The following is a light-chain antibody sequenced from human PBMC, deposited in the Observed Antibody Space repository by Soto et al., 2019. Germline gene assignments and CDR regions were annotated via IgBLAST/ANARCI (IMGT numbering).Light chain of an antibody. Sequence: DIQMTQSPSSLSASVGDTVTITCRASQNIDFYLNWYQQKPGTAPKVLISGASSLQRGVPSRFSGSGSGTEFTLTINNLQPEDFAGYFCQQTFNSPPWTFGQGTKVDVK. CDR2: GAS. V-gene: IGKV1-39*01. CDR1: QNIDFY. J-gene: IGKJ1*01. CDR3: QQTFNSPPWT.